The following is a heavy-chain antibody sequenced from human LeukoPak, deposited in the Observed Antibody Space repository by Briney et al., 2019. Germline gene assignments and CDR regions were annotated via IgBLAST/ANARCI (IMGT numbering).Heavy chain of an antibody. D-gene: IGHD6-19*01. CDR1: GFTFDDYA. Sequence: SLRLSCAASGFTFDDYAMHWVRQAPGKGLEWVSGISWNSGSIGYADSVKGRFTISRDNAKNSLYLQMNSLRAEDTAVFYCARLSSSGWYPQDYWGQGTLVTVSS. CDR2: ISWNSGSI. V-gene: IGHV3-9*01. CDR3: ARLSSSGWYPQDY. J-gene: IGHJ4*02.